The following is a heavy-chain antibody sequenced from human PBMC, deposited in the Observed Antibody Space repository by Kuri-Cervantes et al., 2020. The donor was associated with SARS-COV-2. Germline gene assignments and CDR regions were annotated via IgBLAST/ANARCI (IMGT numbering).Heavy chain of an antibody. V-gene: IGHV3-48*03. Sequence: GGSLRLSCAASGFTFSSYEMNWVRQAPGKGLEWVSYISSSGGTIYYADSVKGRFTISRDNAKNSLYLQMNSLRAEDTAVYYCARGDSSGYLYYFDYWGQGTLVTVSS. J-gene: IGHJ4*02. CDR3: ARGDSSGYLYYFDY. CDR1: GFTFSSYE. D-gene: IGHD3-22*01. CDR2: ISSSGGTI.